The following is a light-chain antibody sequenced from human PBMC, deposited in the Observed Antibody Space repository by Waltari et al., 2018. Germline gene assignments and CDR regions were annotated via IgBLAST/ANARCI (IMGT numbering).Light chain of an antibody. J-gene: IGKJ4*01. V-gene: IGKV3-15*01. CDR3: QQYNSWPLT. CDR2: GAS. Sequence: DIVMTQSPATLSVSPGERATLSCRASQSVGSLLAWYQQKPGQAPRLLIYGASTRATGIPGRFSGSGSGTEFTLTISSLQSEDFAVYYCQQYNSWPLTFGGGTKVEIK. CDR1: QSVGSL.